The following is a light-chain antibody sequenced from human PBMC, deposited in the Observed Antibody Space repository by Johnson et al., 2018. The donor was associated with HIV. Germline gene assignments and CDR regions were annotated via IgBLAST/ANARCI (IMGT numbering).Light chain of an antibody. Sequence: QSVLTQPPSVSAAPGQKVTISCSGSSSNIGNNYVSWYQQLPGTAPKLLIFDNNKRPPGIPARFPGPKSGTSATLAIPGPRAGDGADYYCGTGDSSLSAFVFGTGTNVTVL. J-gene: IGLJ1*01. CDR3: GTGDSSLSAFV. CDR2: DNN. V-gene: IGLV1-51*01. CDR1: SSNIGNNY.